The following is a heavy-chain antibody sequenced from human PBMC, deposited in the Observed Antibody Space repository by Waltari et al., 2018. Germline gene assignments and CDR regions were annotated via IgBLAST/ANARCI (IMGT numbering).Heavy chain of an antibody. D-gene: IGHD6-13*01. J-gene: IGHJ6*03. CDR1: GFTFSSYW. V-gene: IGHV3-74*01. CDR3: ASSSSWYYYYYMDV. CDR2: IIGDGSST. Sequence: EVQLVESGGGLVQPGGSLRLSCAASGFTFSSYWMHWVRQAPGKGLVVVSRIIGDGSSTSYADSVKGRFTISRDNAKNTLYLQMNSLRAEDTAVYFCASSSSWYYYYYMDVWGKGTTVTVSS.